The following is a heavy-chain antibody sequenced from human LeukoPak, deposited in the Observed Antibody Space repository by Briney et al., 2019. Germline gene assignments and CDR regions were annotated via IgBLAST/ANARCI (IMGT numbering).Heavy chain of an antibody. Sequence: AAVKVSCQASGYTFSNFGINWVRQAPGQGLEWIAWVSGNNDNPNYGQKFQGRFTVTTDPSTSTAYMELRNLRSDDTAVYYCARDGTSTDDYWGQGTLVTVSS. D-gene: IGHD2-2*01. V-gene: IGHV1-18*01. CDR3: ARDGTSTDDY. J-gene: IGHJ4*02. CDR2: VSGNNDNP. CDR1: GYTFSNFG.